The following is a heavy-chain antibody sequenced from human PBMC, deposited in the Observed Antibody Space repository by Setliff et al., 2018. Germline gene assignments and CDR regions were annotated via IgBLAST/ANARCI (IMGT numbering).Heavy chain of an antibody. D-gene: IGHD3-9*01. CDR1: GGSISSYY. CDR2: IYYSGST. Sequence: PSETLSLTCTVSGGSISSYYWSWIRQPPGKGLEWIGYIYYSGSTNYNPSLKSRVTISVDTSKNQFSLKLSSVTAADTAVYYRARGVLRYFDWLLSGDAFDIWGQGTMVTVSS. CDR3: ARGVLRYFDWLLSGDAFDI. V-gene: IGHV4-59*01. J-gene: IGHJ3*02.